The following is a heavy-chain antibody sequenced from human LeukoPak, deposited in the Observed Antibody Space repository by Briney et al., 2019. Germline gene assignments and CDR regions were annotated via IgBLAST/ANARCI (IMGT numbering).Heavy chain of an antibody. V-gene: IGHV4-59*01. D-gene: IGHD6-6*01. Sequence: SETLSLTCTVSGGSISSYYWSWVRQPPGKGVEWIGYIYYSGSTNYNPSLKSRVTISVDTSKNQFSLKLSSVTAADTAVYYCARDLVYGYWGQGTLVTVSS. CDR2: IYYSGST. CDR1: GGSISSYY. CDR3: ARDLVYGY. J-gene: IGHJ4*02.